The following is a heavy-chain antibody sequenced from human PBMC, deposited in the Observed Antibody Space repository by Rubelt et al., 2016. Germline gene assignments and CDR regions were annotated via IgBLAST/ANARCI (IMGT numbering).Heavy chain of an antibody. J-gene: IGHJ4*02. Sequence: EWIGEINHSGSTNYNPSLKSRVTISVDTSKNQFSLKLSSVTAADTAVYYCARYYYDSSGYYSGIDYWGQGTLVTVSS. D-gene: IGHD3-22*01. V-gene: IGHV4-34*01. CDR3: ARYYYDSSGYYSGIDY. CDR2: INHSGST.